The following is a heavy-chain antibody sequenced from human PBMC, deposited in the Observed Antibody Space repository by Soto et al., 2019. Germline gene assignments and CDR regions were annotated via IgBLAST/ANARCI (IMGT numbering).Heavy chain of an antibody. V-gene: IGHV4-4*07. CDR2: IYPSGST. D-gene: IGHD5-12*01. Sequence: SETLSLTCTVSGGSISGHSWIWIRQPAGRGLEWIGHIYPSGSTSYNPSLRSRVTMSLDTSKNQIFLNLTSVTAADTAVFYCVRGRSYTVYDFWGPGTLVTVSS. J-gene: IGHJ4*02. CDR3: VRGRSYTVYDF. CDR1: GGSISGHS.